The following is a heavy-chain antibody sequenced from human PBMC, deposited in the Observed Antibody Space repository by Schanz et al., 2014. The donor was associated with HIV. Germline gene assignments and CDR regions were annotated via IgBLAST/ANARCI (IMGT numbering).Heavy chain of an antibody. J-gene: IGHJ6*02. CDR3: ARDWRPNYDFCSGSIGVIGMDV. CDR2: ISYDGSSH. V-gene: IGHV3-30-3*01. Sequence: VQQVLESGGGLVQPGGSLRLFCAASGISLTNNAMTWVRQAPGKGLEWVAFISYDGSSHYSADSVKGRITISRDNSKNTLYLQMISLRAEDTAVYYCARDWRPNYDFCSGSIGVIGMDVWGQGTTVIVSS. D-gene: IGHD3-3*01. CDR1: GISLTNNA.